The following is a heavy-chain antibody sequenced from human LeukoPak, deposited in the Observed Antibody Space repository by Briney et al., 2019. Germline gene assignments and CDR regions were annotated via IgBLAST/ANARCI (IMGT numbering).Heavy chain of an antibody. V-gene: IGHV4-34*01. CDR1: GGSFSGYY. Sequence: PSETLSLTCAVYGGSFSGYYWSWIRQPPGKGLEWIGEINHSGSTNYNPSLKSRVTTSVDTSKNQFSLKLSSVTAADTAVYYCARGGPLYYDYVWGSYRPYYFDYWGQGTLVTVSS. CDR2: INHSGST. CDR3: ARGGPLYYDYVWGSYRPYYFDY. J-gene: IGHJ4*02. D-gene: IGHD3-16*02.